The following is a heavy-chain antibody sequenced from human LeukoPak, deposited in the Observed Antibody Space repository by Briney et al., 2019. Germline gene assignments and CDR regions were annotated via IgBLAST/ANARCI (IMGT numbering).Heavy chain of an antibody. Sequence: SETLSLTCTVSGGSISSSSYYWGWIRQPPGKGLEWIGSIYYSGSTYYNPSLKSRVTISVDTSKNQFYTAVYYCARALAALPHVWFDPWGQGTLVTVSS. V-gene: IGHV4-39*07. CDR3: WFDP. J-gene: IGHJ5*02. CDR1: GGSISSSSYY. D-gene: IGHD6-6*01. CDR2: IYYSGST.